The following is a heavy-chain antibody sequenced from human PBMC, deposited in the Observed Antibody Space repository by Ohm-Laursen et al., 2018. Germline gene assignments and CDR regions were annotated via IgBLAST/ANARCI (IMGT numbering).Heavy chain of an antibody. V-gene: IGHV4-59*01. CDR2: IYYSGST. Sequence: PGTLSLTCTVSGGSISSYYWSWIRQPPGKGLEWIGYIYYSGSTNYNPSLKSRVTISVDTSKNQFSLKLSSVTAADTAVYYCARTSYAGYYYWFDPWGQGTLVTVSS. CDR1: GGSISSYY. J-gene: IGHJ5*02. D-gene: IGHD3-22*01. CDR3: ARTSYAGYYYWFDP.